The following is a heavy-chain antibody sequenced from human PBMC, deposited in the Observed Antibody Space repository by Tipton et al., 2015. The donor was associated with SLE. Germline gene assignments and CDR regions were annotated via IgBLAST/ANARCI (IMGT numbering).Heavy chain of an antibody. J-gene: IGHJ4*02. CDR3: ARDGWLPRGYFDY. V-gene: IGHV4-34*01. Sequence: TLSLTCAVYGGSFSGYYWSWIRQPPGKGLEWIGEINHSGSTNYNPSLKSRVTISVDTSKNQFSLKLSSVTAADTAVYYCARDGWLPRGYFDYWGQGTLVTVSS. CDR2: INHSGST. D-gene: IGHD3-22*01. CDR1: GGSFSGYY.